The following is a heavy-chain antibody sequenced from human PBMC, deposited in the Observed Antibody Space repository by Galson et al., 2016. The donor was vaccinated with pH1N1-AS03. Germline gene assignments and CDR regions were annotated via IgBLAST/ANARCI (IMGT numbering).Heavy chain of an antibody. D-gene: IGHD1/OR15-1a*01. CDR2: TYYRSRWDD. J-gene: IGHJ1*01. CDR3: ARGRLGTTASLFQL. CDR1: GDSVSSDRAA. Sequence: CAISGDSVSSDRAAWNSIRQSPSRALEWLGRTYYRSRWDDDYAVSVESRITIRPDTYKNQVSLQLNSVTPEDTAVYYCARGRLGTTASLFQLWGQGTLISVS. V-gene: IGHV6-1*01.